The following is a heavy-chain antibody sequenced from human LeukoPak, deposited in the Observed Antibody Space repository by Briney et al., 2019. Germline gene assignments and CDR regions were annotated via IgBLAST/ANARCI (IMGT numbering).Heavy chain of an antibody. J-gene: IGHJ6*02. CDR2: IKQDGSEK. Sequence: PGGSLRLSCAASGFTFSSYWMSWVRQAPGKGLEWVANIKQDGSEKYYVDSVKGRFTISRDNAKNSLYLQMNSLRAEDTAVYYCARDYGSGSSPRYYYYYYGMDVWGQGTTVTVSS. D-gene: IGHD3-10*01. V-gene: IGHV3-7*01. CDR1: GFTFSSYW. CDR3: ARDYGSGSSPRYYYYYYGMDV.